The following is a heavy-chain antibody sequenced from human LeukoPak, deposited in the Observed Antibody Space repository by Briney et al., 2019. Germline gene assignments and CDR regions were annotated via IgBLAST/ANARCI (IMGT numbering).Heavy chain of an antibody. CDR2: ISISGYST. CDR1: GFTFNNYY. V-gene: IGHV3-11*04. J-gene: IGHJ5*02. CDR3: ARRYDFWSGYYGWFDP. Sequence: GGSLRLSCAASGFTFNNYYMSWLRRAPGKGLEWISYISISGYSTYYADSVKGRFTISRDNAKNSLYPQMNNLRPEDTAFYYCARRYDFWSGYYGWFDPWGQGTLVTVSS. D-gene: IGHD3-3*01.